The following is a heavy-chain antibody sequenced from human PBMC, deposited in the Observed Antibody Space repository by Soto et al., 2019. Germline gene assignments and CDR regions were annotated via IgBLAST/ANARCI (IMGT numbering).Heavy chain of an antibody. CDR1: GGSISGGGDS. Sequence: SETLSLTCTVSGGSISGGGDSWSWIRQPPGKGLEWIGYIYHSGSTYYNPSLKSRVTITVDRSKNQFSLKLSSVTAADTAVYYCARENNVLPGGYFDYWGQGTLVTVSS. CDR3: ARENNVLPGGYFDY. D-gene: IGHD3-10*01. CDR2: IYHSGST. J-gene: IGHJ4*02. V-gene: IGHV4-30-2*01.